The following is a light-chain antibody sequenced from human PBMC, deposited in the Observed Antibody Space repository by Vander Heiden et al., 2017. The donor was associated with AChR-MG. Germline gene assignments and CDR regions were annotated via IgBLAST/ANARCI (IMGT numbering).Light chain of an antibody. V-gene: IGKV1-39*01. CDR3: QQSYTVLWT. CDR2: TAS. CDR1: QSISHF. Sequence: DIQLTQSPSSLSASVGDRVTITCRASQSISHFLNWYQQKPGKAPNLLIYTASTLQSGVPSRFSGSGSGTDFTLTISSLQPEDFGTYYCQQSYTVLWTFGQGTNVEIK. J-gene: IGKJ1*01.